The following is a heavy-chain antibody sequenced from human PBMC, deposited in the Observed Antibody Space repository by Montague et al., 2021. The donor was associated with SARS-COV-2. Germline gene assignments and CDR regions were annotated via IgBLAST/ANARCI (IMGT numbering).Heavy chain of an antibody. CDR2: IYHTGST. CDR3: ARVRYYGSGTSLGMDV. CDR1: GYSISTDNW. Sequence: SETLSLTCVVSGYSISTDNWWTWVRLPPGKGLEWVGEIYHTGSTQYQPSLKCRFTISVDTSKNQFSLKLSSVTAADTAVYYCARVRYYGSGTSLGMDVWGQGTTVTVSS. D-gene: IGHD3-10*01. J-gene: IGHJ6*02. V-gene: IGHV4-4*02.